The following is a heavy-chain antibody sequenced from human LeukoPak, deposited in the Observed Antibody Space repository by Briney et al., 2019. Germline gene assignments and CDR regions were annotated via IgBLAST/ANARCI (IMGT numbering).Heavy chain of an antibody. D-gene: IGHD3-10*01. V-gene: IGHV3-30*02. CDR1: GFTFSSYG. CDR2: IGYDGRNK. J-gene: IGHJ4*02. Sequence: GGSLRLSCAASGFTFSSYGMHWVRQAPGKGLEWVTFIGYDGRNKYYADSVKGRFTISRDNSKNTLYLQMNSLRAEDTAVYYCAKDNAYYYADYWGQGTLVTVPS. CDR3: AKDNAYYYADY.